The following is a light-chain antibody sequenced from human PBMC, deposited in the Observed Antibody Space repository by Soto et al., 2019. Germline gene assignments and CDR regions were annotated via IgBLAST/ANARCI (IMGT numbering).Light chain of an antibody. J-gene: IGKJ2*01. CDR1: HNISSTY. Sequence: EVVLTQSPGTLSLSPGEGATLSCRASHNISSTYLAWYQQKPGQAPRLLIYGASSRATGIPDRFSGSGSGTDFTLTVIRLEPEDFAVFYCQHYGSSMYTFGQGTRLDIK. CDR2: GAS. V-gene: IGKV3-20*01. CDR3: QHYGSSMYT.